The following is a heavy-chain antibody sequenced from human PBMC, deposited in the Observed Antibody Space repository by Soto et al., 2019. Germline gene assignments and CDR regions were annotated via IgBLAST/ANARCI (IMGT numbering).Heavy chain of an antibody. CDR2: ISAYNGNT. Sequence: QVQLVQSGAEVKKPGASVKVSCKASGYTFTNFGFNWVRQAPGQGLEWMGWISAYNGNTNYAQKLQGSVTRTADTSTSTAYMERRSLRSDDTAVYYCAIRGALRYFDWLLYYWGQGTLVTVSS. V-gene: IGHV1-18*01. CDR3: AIRGALRYFDWLLYY. CDR1: GYTFTNFG. J-gene: IGHJ4*02. D-gene: IGHD3-9*01.